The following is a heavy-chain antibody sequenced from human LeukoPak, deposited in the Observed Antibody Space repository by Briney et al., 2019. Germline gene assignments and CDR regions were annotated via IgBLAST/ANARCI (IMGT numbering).Heavy chain of an antibody. J-gene: IGHJ4*02. CDR1: GFTFADYA. CDR3: AKDLEPERAGEPSFPDY. D-gene: IGHD6-19*01. Sequence: PGGSLRLSCAASGFTFADYAMHWVRQAPGKGLEWVSLISGGGGFTYYADSVKGRFTISRDDSKNSLYLQMNSLRTEDTALYYCAKDLEPERAGEPSFPDYWGQGTLVTVSS. V-gene: IGHV3-43*02. CDR2: ISGGGGFT.